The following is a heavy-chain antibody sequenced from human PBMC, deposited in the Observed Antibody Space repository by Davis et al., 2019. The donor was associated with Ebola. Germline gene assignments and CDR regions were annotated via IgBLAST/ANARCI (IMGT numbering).Heavy chain of an antibody. CDR3: ARGTVTTSNWFDP. CDR1: GGSISSGGYS. CDR2: IYHSGST. J-gene: IGHJ5*02. D-gene: IGHD4-11*01. V-gene: IGHV4-30-2*01. Sequence: LRLSCAVSGGSISSGGYSWSWIRQPPGKGLEWIGYIYHSGSTYYNPSLKSRVTISVDRSKNQFSLKLSSVTAADTAVYYCARGTVTTSNWFDPWGQGTLVTVSS.